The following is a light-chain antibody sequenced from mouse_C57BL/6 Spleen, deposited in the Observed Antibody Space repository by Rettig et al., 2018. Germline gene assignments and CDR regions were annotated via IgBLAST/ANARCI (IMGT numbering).Light chain of an antibody. CDR3: QQWSSYPLT. CDR1: SSVSY. Sequence: QIVLTQSPAIMSASPGEKVTMTCSASSSVSYMYWYQQKPGSSPRLLIYDTSNLASGFPVRFSGSGSGTSYSLTISRMEAEDAATYYCQQWSSYPLTFGAG. J-gene: IGKJ5*01. V-gene: IGKV4-55*01. CDR2: DTS.